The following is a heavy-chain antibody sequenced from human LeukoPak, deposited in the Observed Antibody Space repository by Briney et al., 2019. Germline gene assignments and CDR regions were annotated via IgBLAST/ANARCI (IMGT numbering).Heavy chain of an antibody. CDR3: ARGNVILGYCSSASCYALNWFDP. D-gene: IGHD2-2*01. CDR1: GGSISSYY. Sequence: SDTLSLTCTLSGGSISSYYWSWIPQPPGKGREWIGYIYYSGRTNYNPSLKSRVTISVDTSKNQFSLKLSSVTAADTAVYYCARGNVILGYCSSASCYALNWFDPWGQGTLVTVSS. CDR2: IYYSGRT. J-gene: IGHJ5*02. V-gene: IGHV4-59*07.